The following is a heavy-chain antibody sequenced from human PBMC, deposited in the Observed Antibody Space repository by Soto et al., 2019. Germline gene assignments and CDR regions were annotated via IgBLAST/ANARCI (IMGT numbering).Heavy chain of an antibody. Sequence: QLQLVESGGGVVQPGRSLRLSCAASGFSFSRYGMHWVRQAPGRGLEWVAVTSYDGSNKFYADSVKGRFTISRDNSKNALYLEMDSLSPEDTDVYFCAKDSGYNGSEVYDYYSGMDVLSQGTTVPASS. D-gene: IGHD5-12*01. V-gene: IGHV3-30*18. CDR2: TSYDGSNK. CDR3: AKDSGYNGSEVYDYYSGMDV. CDR1: GFSFSRYG. J-gene: IGHJ6*02.